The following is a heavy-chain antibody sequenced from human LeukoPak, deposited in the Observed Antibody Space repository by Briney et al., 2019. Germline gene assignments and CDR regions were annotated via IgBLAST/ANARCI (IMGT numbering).Heavy chain of an antibody. J-gene: IGHJ4*02. CDR1: GSTFSSYA. CDR3: AKDSSMVRGVITDFDY. D-gene: IGHD3-10*01. Sequence: GGSLRLSCAASGSTFSSYAMSWVRQAPGKGLEWVSAISGSGGSTYYADSVKGRFTISRDNSKNTLDLQMNSLRAEDTAVYYCAKDSSMVRGVITDFDYWGQGTLVTVSS. CDR2: ISGSGGST. V-gene: IGHV3-23*01.